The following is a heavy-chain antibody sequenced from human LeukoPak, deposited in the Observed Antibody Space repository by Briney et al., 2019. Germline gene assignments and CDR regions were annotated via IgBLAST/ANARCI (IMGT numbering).Heavy chain of an antibody. J-gene: IGHJ4*02. Sequence: SQTLSLTCTVSGGSISSGGYYWGWIRQPPGKGLEWIGTMYNSGSTHYNPSLKSRVTISVDTSKNQFSLRLTSVTAADTAVYYCARGSQGSEGWGQGTLVTVSS. CDR2: MYNSGST. CDR3: ARGSQGSEG. V-gene: IGHV4-39*07. CDR1: GGSISSGGYY.